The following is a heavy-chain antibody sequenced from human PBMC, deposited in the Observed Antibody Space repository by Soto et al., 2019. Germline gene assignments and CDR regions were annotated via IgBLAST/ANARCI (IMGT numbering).Heavy chain of an antibody. V-gene: IGHV4-31*03. CDR3: ARARSSSDAFDI. J-gene: IGHJ3*02. D-gene: IGHD6-6*01. CDR1: GGSISSGGYY. CDR2: IYYSGST. Sequence: SETLSLTCTVSGGSISSGGYYWSWIRQHPGKGLEWIGYIYYSGSTYYNPSLKSRVTISVDTSKNHFSLKLSSVTAADTAVYYCARARSSSDAFDIWGQGTMVTVSS.